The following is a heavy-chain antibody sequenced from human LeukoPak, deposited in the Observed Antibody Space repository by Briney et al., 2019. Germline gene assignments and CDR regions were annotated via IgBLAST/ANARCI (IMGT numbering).Heavy chain of an antibody. CDR2: INPNTGDT. CDR3: ASYPRYSSSPPFDY. Sequence: ASVKVSCKASGYTFTGRDMHWVRQAPGQGLEGMGWINPNTGDTNYAQKFQGRVTMTRDTTISTAYMELSRLTSDDTAVYYCASYPRYSSSPPFDYWGQETLVTVSS. CDR1: GYTFTGRD. V-gene: IGHV1-2*02. J-gene: IGHJ4*02. D-gene: IGHD6-19*01.